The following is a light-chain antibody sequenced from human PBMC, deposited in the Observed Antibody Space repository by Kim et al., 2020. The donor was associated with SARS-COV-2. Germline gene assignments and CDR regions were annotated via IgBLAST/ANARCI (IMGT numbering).Light chain of an antibody. CDR2: SNN. V-gene: IGLV1-44*01. Sequence: ELTQPPSTSGTPAQRVSISCSGSSSTIGSNTVNWYHQLPGTAPKLLIYSNNQRPSGIPERCSGSKSGTSASLAISGLQSEAEADYYCAVWDDSLNGWVFGGGTQLTVL. J-gene: IGLJ3*02. CDR1: SSTIGSNT. CDR3: AVWDDSLNGWV.